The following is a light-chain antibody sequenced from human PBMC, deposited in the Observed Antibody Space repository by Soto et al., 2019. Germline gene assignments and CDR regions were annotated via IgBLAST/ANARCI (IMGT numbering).Light chain of an antibody. CDR3: QQYGSSGT. CDR2: GAS. J-gene: IGKJ1*01. Sequence: IVLTQSPATLSVSPGDRVILSCRASQSVDISLAWYQQKPGQAPRLRIYGASTRATGIPDRFSGSGSGTDFTLTISRLEPEDFAVYYCQQYGSSGTFGQGTKVDIK. CDR1: QSVDIS. V-gene: IGKV3-20*01.